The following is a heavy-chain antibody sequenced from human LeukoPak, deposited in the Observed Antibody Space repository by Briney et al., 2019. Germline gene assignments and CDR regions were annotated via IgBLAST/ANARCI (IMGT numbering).Heavy chain of an antibody. J-gene: IGHJ3*02. CDR1: GFTFSTYS. CDR3: AKAYGYGDYAADAFDI. V-gene: IGHV3-30*18. D-gene: IGHD4-17*01. Sequence: PGGSLRLSCAASGFTFSTYSMNWVRQPPGKGLEWVAGISHDGGNKDYVDSVKGRFTISRDNSKNTLFLQMNSLRAEDTAVYYCAKAYGYGDYAADAFDIWGQGTMVTVSS. CDR2: ISHDGGNK.